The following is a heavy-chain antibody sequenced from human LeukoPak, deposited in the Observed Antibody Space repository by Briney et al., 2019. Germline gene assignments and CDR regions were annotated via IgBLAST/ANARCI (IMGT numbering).Heavy chain of an antibody. J-gene: IGHJ4*02. CDR2: IVVGSGNT. D-gene: IGHD1-26*01. CDR1: GFTFTSSA. CDR3: TTVRESGTYYF. Sequence: GASVKVSCKASGFTFTSSAVQWVRQARGQRLEWIGWIVVGSGNTNYAQKFQERVTITRDMSTSTAYMELNSMKTEDTAVYYCTTVRESGTYYFGGQGTLVTVSS. V-gene: IGHV1-58*01.